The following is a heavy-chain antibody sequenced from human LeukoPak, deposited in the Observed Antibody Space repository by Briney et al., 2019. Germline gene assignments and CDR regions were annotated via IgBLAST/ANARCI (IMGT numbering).Heavy chain of an antibody. CDR2: LNTDGSYT. J-gene: IGHJ4*02. Sequence: VWVSRLNTDGSYTTYADSVKGRFTISRDNAKNTLYLQMNSLRDEDTAVYYCTKDLTGAEDYWGQGTLVTVSS. D-gene: IGHD7-27*01. CDR3: TKDLTGAEDY. V-gene: IGHV3-74*01.